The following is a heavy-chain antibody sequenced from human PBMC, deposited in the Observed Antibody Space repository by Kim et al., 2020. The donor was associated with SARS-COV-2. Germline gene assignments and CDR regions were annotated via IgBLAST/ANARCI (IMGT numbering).Heavy chain of an antibody. CDR3: AKDDWAKQDSSGWLFDY. V-gene: IGHV3-23*01. D-gene: IGHD6-19*01. CDR1: GFTFSNHA. CDR2: INNNGDST. J-gene: IGHJ4*02. Sequence: GGSLRLSCLVSGFTFSNHAMAWVRQAPGKGLEWVAAINNNGDSTKYADSVEGRFTISRDNSKNTLYLQMSHLRVEDTAVYYCAKDDWAKQDSSGWLFDYWGLGTLVTVSS.